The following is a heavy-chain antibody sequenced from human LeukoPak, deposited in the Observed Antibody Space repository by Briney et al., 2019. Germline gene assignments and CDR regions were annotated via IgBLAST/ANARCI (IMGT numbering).Heavy chain of an antibody. D-gene: IGHD3-22*01. V-gene: IGHV3-7*01. CDR2: IKQDGSEK. CDR1: EFSVGSNY. CDR3: ARDLRYYYDSSGYYQDY. J-gene: IGHJ4*02. Sequence: PGGSLRLSCAASEFSVGSNYMTWVRQAPGKGLEWVANIKQDGSEKYYVDSVKGRFTISRDNAKNSLYLQMNSLRAEDTAVYYCARDLRYYYDSSGYYQDYWGQGTLVTVSS.